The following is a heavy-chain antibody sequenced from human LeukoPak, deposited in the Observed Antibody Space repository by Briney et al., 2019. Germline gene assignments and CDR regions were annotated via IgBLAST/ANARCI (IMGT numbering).Heavy chain of an antibody. J-gene: IGHJ4*02. CDR3: AKNSDYYDMLRGFYYFDY. CDR1: GFTFSSYA. Sequence: PGGSLRLSCAASGFTFSSYAMSWVRQAPGKGLEWVSAISGSGGSTYYADSVKGRFTISRDNSKNTLYLQMNSLRAEDTAVYYCAKNSDYYDMLRGFYYFDYWGQGTLVTVSS. CDR2: ISGSGGST. V-gene: IGHV3-23*01. D-gene: IGHD3-22*01.